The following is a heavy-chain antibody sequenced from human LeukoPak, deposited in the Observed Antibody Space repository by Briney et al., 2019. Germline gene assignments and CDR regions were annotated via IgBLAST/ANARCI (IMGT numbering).Heavy chain of an antibody. Sequence: GGSLRLSCAASGFTFSSYAMHWVRQAPGEGLEWVAVISYDGSNKYYADSVKGRFTISRDNSKNTLYLQMNSLRAEDTAVYYCARASLLTGGELAYWGQGTLVTVSS. V-gene: IGHV3-30-3*01. CDR2: ISYDGSNK. J-gene: IGHJ4*02. D-gene: IGHD7-27*01. CDR1: GFTFSSYA. CDR3: ARASLLTGGELAY.